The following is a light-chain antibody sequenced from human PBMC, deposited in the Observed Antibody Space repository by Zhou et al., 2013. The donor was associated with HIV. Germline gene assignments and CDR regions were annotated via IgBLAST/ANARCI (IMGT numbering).Light chain of an antibody. J-gene: IGKJ1*01. CDR1: RAFGPW. Sequence: DVQLTQSPPTLSASVGDKVTITCRASRAFGPWLAWYQQKPGGAPKLLVYQASTLESRVPPRFSGRGSGAEFHLSIVSLQPEDFATYYCQYYGDSSRAFGRGTRLDIK. CDR2: QAS. CDR3: QYYGDSSRA. V-gene: IGKV1-5*03.